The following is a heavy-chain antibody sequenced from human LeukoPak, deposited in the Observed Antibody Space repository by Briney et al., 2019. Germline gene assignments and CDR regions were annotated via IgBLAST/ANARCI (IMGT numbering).Heavy chain of an antibody. CDR3: ARGEGVCSGGSCYQSDF. D-gene: IGHD2-15*01. V-gene: IGHV5-51*01. CDR2: IYPGDSDT. J-gene: IGHJ4*02. Sequence: GESLKISCKGSGYSFTSYRIGWVRQMPGKGLEWMGIIYPGDSDTTYSPSFQGQVTISVDNSINTAYLQWSSLKASDTAMYYCARGEGVCSGGSCYQSDFWGQGTLVTVSS. CDR1: GYSFTSYR.